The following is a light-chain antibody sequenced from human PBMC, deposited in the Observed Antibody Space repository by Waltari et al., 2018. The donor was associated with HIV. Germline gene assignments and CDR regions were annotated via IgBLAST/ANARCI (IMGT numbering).Light chain of an antibody. CDR3: QSHDSSNHWV. Sequence: NLMLTQPRSVSASPGQTVTISWTSSSGSLASDYVPSSQQRPGSAPTTVIYMDTQRPSGVPDRFSGSIDSSSNSASLTISGLKTEDEADYYCQSHDSSNHWVFGGGTKLTVL. CDR2: MDT. J-gene: IGLJ3*02. V-gene: IGLV6-57*02. CDR1: SGSLASDY.